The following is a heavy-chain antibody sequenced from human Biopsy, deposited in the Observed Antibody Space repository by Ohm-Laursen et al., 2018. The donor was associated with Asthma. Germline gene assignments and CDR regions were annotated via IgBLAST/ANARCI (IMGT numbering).Heavy chain of an antibody. CDR2: IYYGGST. V-gene: IGHV4-31*03. CDR3: ARAQDYYDSRGYYRSFDY. Sequence: SDTLSLTCTVSYGSITSGGYYWTWIRQHPGKGLEWIGLIYYGGSTYYNPSLKSRVSISIDTSKNQFSLKLSSVTAADTAVYYCARAQDYYDSRGYYRSFDYWGQGTLVTVSS. CDR1: YGSITSGGYY. D-gene: IGHD3-22*01. J-gene: IGHJ4*02.